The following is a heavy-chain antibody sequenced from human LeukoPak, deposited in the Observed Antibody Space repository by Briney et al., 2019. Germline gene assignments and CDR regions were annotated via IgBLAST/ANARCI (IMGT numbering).Heavy chain of an antibody. CDR2: ISSNVSTI. J-gene: IGHJ4*02. D-gene: IGHD2-21*02. Sequence: PGGSLRLSCAASGFTFCSYAMSWVRQAPGKGLEWVSYISSNVSTIYYADSVKGRFTISRDNAKNSLYLQMNSLRAEDTAVYYCARDIGVVTSGYFDYWGQGTLVTVSS. V-gene: IGHV3-11*04. CDR3: ARDIGVVTSGYFDY. CDR1: GFTFCSYA.